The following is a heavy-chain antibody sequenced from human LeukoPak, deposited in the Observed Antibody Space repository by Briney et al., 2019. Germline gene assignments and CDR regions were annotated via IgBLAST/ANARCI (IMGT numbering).Heavy chain of an antibody. Sequence: SETLSLTCTVSGGSINSGGYWSWIRQHPGKGPEWIGYIYYSGTTYYNPSLKSRVTISGDTSKNQFSLKLSSVTAADTAVYYCAREGIYGDSSHYFDYWGQGTLVTVSS. V-gene: IGHV4-30-4*08. CDR2: IYYSGTT. D-gene: IGHD4-17*01. CDR1: GGSINSGGY. J-gene: IGHJ4*02. CDR3: AREGIYGDSSHYFDY.